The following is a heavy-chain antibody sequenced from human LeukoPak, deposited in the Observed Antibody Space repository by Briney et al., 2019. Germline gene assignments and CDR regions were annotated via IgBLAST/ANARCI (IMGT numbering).Heavy chain of an antibody. CDR3: AKDQIVVVPAIDY. CDR1: GFTVSSNY. Sequence: PGGSLRLSCAASGFTVSSNYMSWVRQAPGKGLEWVSVIYSGGSTYYADSVKGRFTISRDNSKNTLYLQMNSLRAEDTAVYYCAKDQIVVVPAIDYWGQGTLVTVSS. D-gene: IGHD2-2*01. CDR2: IYSGGST. J-gene: IGHJ4*02. V-gene: IGHV3-53*01.